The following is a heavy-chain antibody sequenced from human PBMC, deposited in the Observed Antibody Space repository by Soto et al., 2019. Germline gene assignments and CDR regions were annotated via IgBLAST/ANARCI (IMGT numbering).Heavy chain of an antibody. CDR2: ISYDGNYK. CDR3: AKQEPLGYCTSTSCYPVDF. CDR1: GFTFSSYG. D-gene: IGHD2-2*01. J-gene: IGHJ4*02. V-gene: IGHV3-30*18. Sequence: GGSLRLSCAASGFTFSSYGMHWVRQAPGKGLEWVAVISYDGNYKYYADSVKGRFTISRDNSKNTLYLQMDSLRAEDTALYYCAKQEPLGYCTSTSCYPVDFWGQGTLVTVSS.